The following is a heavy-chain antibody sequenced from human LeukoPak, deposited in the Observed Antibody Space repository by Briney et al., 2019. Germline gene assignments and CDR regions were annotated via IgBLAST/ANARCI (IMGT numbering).Heavy chain of an antibody. V-gene: IGHV3-23*01. CDR3: ARDLGYCSGGSCYPPDYYYGMDV. Sequence: QAGGSLRLSCAASGFTFSGPSMSWVRQAPGKGLEWVSSITPSGDGTYYVDSVKGRFTISRDNSKNTLYLQMNSLRAEDTAVYYCARDLGYCSGGSCYPPDYYYGMDVWGQGTTVTVSS. CDR1: GFTFSGPS. D-gene: IGHD2-15*01. CDR2: ITPSGDGT. J-gene: IGHJ6*02.